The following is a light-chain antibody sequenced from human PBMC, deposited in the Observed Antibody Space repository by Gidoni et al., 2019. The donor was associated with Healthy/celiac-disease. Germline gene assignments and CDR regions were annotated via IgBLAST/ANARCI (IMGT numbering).Light chain of an antibody. J-gene: IGKJ3*01. CDR1: QSVLYSSNNKNY. CDR2: WAS. Sequence: DIVMTQSPDSLAVSLGERATINCKSSQSVLYSSNNKNYLAWYQQKPGQPPKLLIYWASTRESGVPDRFSGRGSGTDFTLNSSSLQAEDVAVYYCQQYYSTPPFTFGPGTKVDIK. CDR3: QQYYSTPPFT. V-gene: IGKV4-1*01.